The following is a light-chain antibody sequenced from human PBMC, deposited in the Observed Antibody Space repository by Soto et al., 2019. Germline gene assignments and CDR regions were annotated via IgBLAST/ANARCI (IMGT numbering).Light chain of an antibody. J-gene: IGKJ5*01. Sequence: DIQMTQSPSSVSASVGDRVTITCRASQGINNWLAWYQQRPGQAPKLLIYAASTLNSGVPSGFSGSGSGTDFPLTINSRQAEDFATYNCQQGDSFPQLTFGQGTRLEIE. V-gene: IGKV1-12*01. CDR1: QGINNW. CDR3: QQGDSFPQLT. CDR2: AAS.